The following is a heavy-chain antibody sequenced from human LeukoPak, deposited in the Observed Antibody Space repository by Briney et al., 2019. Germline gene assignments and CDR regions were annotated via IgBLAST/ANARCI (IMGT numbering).Heavy chain of an antibody. J-gene: IGHJ4*02. CDR3: ARDRAYSSFDY. CDR1: RFTFDNSW. CDR2: INPDDSAK. D-gene: IGHD5-18*01. Sequence: GGSLRLSCAASRFTFDNSWMNWVRQAPGKGLEWVASINPDDSAKYYVDSVRGRFTISRDNAKNSLYLQMSSLRAEDTAVYYCARDRAYSSFDYWGQGTLVTVSS. V-gene: IGHV3-7*01.